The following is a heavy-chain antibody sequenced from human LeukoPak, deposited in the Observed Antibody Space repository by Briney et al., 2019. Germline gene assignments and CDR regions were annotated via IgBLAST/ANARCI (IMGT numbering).Heavy chain of an antibody. CDR3: ARVVVVATPVWYFDL. V-gene: IGHV4-4*07. Sequence: PSETLSLTCTVSGGSVSDYYWSWIRQPAGKGLQWIGRIYFSGSANYNPSLKSRVTISIDKSKNQFSLNLSSVTAADTAMYYCARVVVVATPVWYFDLWGRGTLVTVSS. CDR2: IYFSGSA. CDR1: GGSVSDYY. J-gene: IGHJ2*01. D-gene: IGHD2-15*01.